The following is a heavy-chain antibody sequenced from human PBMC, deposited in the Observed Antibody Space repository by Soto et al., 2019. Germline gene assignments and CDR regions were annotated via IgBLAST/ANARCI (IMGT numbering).Heavy chain of an antibody. V-gene: IGHV4-59*08. D-gene: IGHD3-16*01. CDR3: ASDSDGNNWGIFDY. CDR1: GGSISSYY. J-gene: IGHJ4*02. CDR2: IYYSGST. Sequence: SETLSLTCTVSGGSISSYYWSWIRQPPGKGLEWIGYIYYSGSTNYNPSLKSRVTISVDTSKNQFSLKLSSVTAADTAVYYCASDSDGNNWGIFDYWGQGTLFTFTP.